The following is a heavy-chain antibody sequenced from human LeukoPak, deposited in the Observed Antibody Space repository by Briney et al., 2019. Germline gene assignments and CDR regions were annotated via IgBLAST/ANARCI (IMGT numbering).Heavy chain of an antibody. D-gene: IGHD5-24*01. V-gene: IGHV4-39*07. J-gene: IGHJ4*02. CDR3: ARVVRDGYNYYFDY. Sequence: SETLSLTCTVSGGSISSSSYYWGWIRQPPGKGLEWIGRIYTSGSTNYNPSLKSRVTMSVDTSKNQSSLKLSSVTAADTAVYYCARVVRDGYNYYFDYWGQGTLVTVSS. CDR1: GGSISSSSYY. CDR2: IYTSGST.